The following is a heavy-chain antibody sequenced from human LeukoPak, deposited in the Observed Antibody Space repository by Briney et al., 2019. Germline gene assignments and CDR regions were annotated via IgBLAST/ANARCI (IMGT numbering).Heavy chain of an antibody. CDR1: GFTFSDSS. J-gene: IGHJ4*02. Sequence: GGSLRLSGAASGFTFSDSSMHWVGQASGKGLEWVGRVRDKTNSYATGYGESVKGRFTISRDDSKNTAYLEMSSLRVEDTAVYYCTRQRPQTGRLDYWGQGALVTVSS. CDR3: TRQRPQTGRLDY. V-gene: IGHV3-73*01. D-gene: IGHD3-9*01. CDR2: VRDKTNSYAT.